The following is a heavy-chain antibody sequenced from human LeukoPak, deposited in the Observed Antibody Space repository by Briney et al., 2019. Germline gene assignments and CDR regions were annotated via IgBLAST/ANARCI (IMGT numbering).Heavy chain of an antibody. D-gene: IGHD3-3*01. Sequence: PGGSLRLSCAASRFTFSDYAMTWVRQAPGKGLEWVSAISGGGGSTYYADSVKGRFTISRDNSKNTLYLQMNTLRAEDTAVYYCAKRPYDFWSGYWFDYWGQGTLVTVSS. CDR1: RFTFSDYA. V-gene: IGHV3-23*01. J-gene: IGHJ4*02. CDR3: AKRPYDFWSGYWFDY. CDR2: ISGGGGST.